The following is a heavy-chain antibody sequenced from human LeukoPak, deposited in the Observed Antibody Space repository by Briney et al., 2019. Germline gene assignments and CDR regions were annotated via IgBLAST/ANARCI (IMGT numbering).Heavy chain of an antibody. CDR1: GYTFTSYG. CDR2: ISAYNGNT. CDR3: ARDFAHYFDY. J-gene: IGHJ4*02. D-gene: IGHD2-21*01. Sequence: APVKVSCKASGYTFTSYGISWVRQAPGQGLEWMGWISAYNGNTDYAQKFQGRVTMTTDTSTTTAYMELRSLRSDDTAVYYCARDFAHYFDYWGQGTLVTVSS. V-gene: IGHV1-18*01.